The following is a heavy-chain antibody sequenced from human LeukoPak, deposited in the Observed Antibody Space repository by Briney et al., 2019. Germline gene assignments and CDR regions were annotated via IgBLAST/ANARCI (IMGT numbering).Heavy chain of an antibody. CDR2: IYYSGST. CDR3: ARHRDY. V-gene: IGHV4-39*01. J-gene: IGHJ4*02. Sequence: SETLSLTCTVSGGSFGSTNYYWGWIRQPPGKGLEWIGSIYYSGSTYYNSSLKSRVTISVDTSKNQFSLKVSSVTPADTAVYYCARHRDYWGQGTLVTVAS. CDR1: GGSFGSTNYY.